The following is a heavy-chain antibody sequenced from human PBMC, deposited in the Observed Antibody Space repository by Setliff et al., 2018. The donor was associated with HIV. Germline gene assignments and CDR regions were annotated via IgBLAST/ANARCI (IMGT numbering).Heavy chain of an antibody. CDR3: AKELAASGLGYFDS. J-gene: IGHJ4*02. V-gene: IGHV3-23*01. CDR2: ILSTGERT. D-gene: IGHD3-22*01. Sequence: GGSLRLSCAASGFTFSNYAMSWVRQAPGEGLEWVSAILSTGERTFYADSVKGRFTISRDNSKNTVYLQMNSLRAEDTAEYYCAKELAASGLGYFDSWGRGTLVTVSS. CDR1: GFTFSNYA.